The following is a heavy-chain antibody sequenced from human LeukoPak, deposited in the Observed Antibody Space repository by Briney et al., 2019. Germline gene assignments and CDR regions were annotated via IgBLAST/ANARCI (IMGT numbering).Heavy chain of an antibody. CDR2: IYYSGNT. V-gene: IGHV4-30-4*08. Sequence: SETLSLTCSVVGGSLTSSNQYWGWIRQPPGKGLEWIGYIYYSGNTYYNPSLKSRVTISVDTSKKQFSLKLSSVTAADTAVYYCARATITMMVGIPADAFDIWGQGTMVTVSS. D-gene: IGHD3-22*01. CDR3: ARATITMMVGIPADAFDI. J-gene: IGHJ3*02. CDR1: GGSLTSSNQY.